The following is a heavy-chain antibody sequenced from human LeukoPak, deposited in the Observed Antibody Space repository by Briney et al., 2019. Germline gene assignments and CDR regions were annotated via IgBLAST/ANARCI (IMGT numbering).Heavy chain of an antibody. D-gene: IGHD5-18*01. CDR2: ISSNGGST. CDR1: GFTFSSYA. Sequence: GGSLRLSCAASGFTFSSYAMHWVRQAPGKGLEYVSAISSNGGSTYYANSVKGRLTISRDNSKNTLYLQMGSLRAEDMAVYYCARDGYSYGSQFDYWGQGTLVTVSS. CDR3: ARDGYSYGSQFDY. J-gene: IGHJ4*02. V-gene: IGHV3-64*01.